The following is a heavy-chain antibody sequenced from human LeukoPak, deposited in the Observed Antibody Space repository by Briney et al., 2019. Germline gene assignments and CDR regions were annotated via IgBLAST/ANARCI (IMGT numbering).Heavy chain of an antibody. CDR2: IKEDGSVK. V-gene: IGHV3-7*01. J-gene: IGHJ4*02. CDR3: ARDKPFGDCADY. Sequence: PGGSLRLSCAASGMTFSRYWMNWVRQAPGKGLEWVANIKEDGSVKNYVDSVRGRFTVSRDNAKNSLYLQMNSLRAEDPAVYYCARDKPFGDCADYWGQGTLVTVSS. D-gene: IGHD2-21*02. CDR1: GMTFSRYW.